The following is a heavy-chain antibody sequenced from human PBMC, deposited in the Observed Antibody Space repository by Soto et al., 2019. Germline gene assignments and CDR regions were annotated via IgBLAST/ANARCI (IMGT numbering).Heavy chain of an antibody. CDR1: GFTFSSYV. CDR2: IWSGVSKE. J-gene: IGHJ4*02. D-gene: IGHD2-2*01. V-gene: IGHV3-33*01. CDR3: ARGPGTSYFDY. Sequence: QVQLVESGGGVVQPGRSLSLSCAASGFTFSSYVMHWVRQAPGKGLEWVAVIWSGVSKENYADSVKGRFTISRDNSKNMLYLQMNSLRAEDTAVYYCARGPGTSYFDYWGQGSLVTCSS.